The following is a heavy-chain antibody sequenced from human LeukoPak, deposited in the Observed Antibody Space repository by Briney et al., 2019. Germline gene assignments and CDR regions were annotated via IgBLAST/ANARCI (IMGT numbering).Heavy chain of an antibody. CDR1: GGSISSGSYY. CDR3: ARGGDDGIVVVPAAGSGSDP. J-gene: IGHJ5*02. CDR2: IYTSGST. Sequence: SETLSLTCTVSGGSISSGSYYWSWIRQPAGKGLEWIGRIYTSGSTNYNPSLKSRVTISVDTSKNQFSLKLSSVTAADTAVYYCARGGDDGIVVVPAAGSGSDPWGQGTLVTVSS. D-gene: IGHD2-2*01. V-gene: IGHV4-61*02.